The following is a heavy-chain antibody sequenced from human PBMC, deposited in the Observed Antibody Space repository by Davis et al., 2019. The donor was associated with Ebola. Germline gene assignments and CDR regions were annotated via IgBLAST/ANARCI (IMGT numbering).Heavy chain of an antibody. Sequence: GGSLRLSCAASGFTFSNYAMNWVRQAPGRGLEWASSISSSGDSTYHADSVKGRFTISRDNAKNSLYLQMNSLRAEDTAVYYCARDYIVFDYWGQGTLVTVSS. V-gene: IGHV3-23*01. CDR3: ARDYIVFDY. CDR1: GFTFSNYA. J-gene: IGHJ4*02. D-gene: IGHD5-12*01. CDR2: ISSSGDST.